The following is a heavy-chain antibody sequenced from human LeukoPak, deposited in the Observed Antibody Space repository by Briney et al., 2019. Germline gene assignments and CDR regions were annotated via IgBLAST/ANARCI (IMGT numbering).Heavy chain of an antibody. CDR2: IYSGGST. CDR3: ARGLMVRGVLFDY. V-gene: IGHV3-53*01. Sequence: GGSLRLSCAASGFTVSSNYMSWVRQAPGKGLEWVSVIYSGGSTYYADSVKGRFTISRDDSKNTLYLQMNSLRAEDTAVYYCARGLMVRGVLFDYWGQGTLVTVSS. CDR1: GFTVSSNY. D-gene: IGHD3-10*01. J-gene: IGHJ4*02.